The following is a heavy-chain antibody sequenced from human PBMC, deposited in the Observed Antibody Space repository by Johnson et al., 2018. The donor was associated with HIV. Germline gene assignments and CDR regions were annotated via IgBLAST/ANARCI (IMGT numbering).Heavy chain of an antibody. J-gene: IGHJ3*02. V-gene: IGHV3-30-3*01. D-gene: IGHD1-1*01. CDR2: ISADGTNK. CDR1: GFTFSSYA. Sequence: VQLVESGGGLVQPGGSLRLSCAASGFTFSSYAMHWVRQAPGKGLEWVAVISADGTNKYYADSAKGRFTISRDNSKNILYLQRDSLRPEETAMYFCARDWGLTNWNAPVAFDIWAQGTMVTVSS. CDR3: ARDWGLTNWNAPVAFDI.